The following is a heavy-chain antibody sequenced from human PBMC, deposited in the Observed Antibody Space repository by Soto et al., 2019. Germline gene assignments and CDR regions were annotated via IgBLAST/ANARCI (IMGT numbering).Heavy chain of an antibody. CDR3: ATRTADHYYYGMDV. J-gene: IGHJ6*02. D-gene: IGHD1-1*01. V-gene: IGHV5-51*01. Sequence: GESLKISCKGYGYSFTNYWIVWVRQMPGKGLEWMGVMYPGDSDSRYSPSFQGQVTISADKSISTAYLQWSSLKASDTATYYCATRTADHYYYGMDVWGQGTTVTVSS. CDR2: MYPGDSDS. CDR1: GYSFTNYW.